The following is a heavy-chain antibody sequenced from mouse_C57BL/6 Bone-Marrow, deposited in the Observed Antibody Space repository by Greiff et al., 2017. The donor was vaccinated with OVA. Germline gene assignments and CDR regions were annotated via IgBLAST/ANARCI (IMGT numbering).Heavy chain of an antibody. CDR2: ISSGSSTI. CDR1: GFTFSDYG. Sequence: DVKLVESGGGLVKPGGSLKLSCAASGFTFSDYGMHWVRQAPEKGLEWVAYISSGSSTIYYADKVKGRFTISRDNAKNTLFLQMTSLRSEDTAMYYCARTDYGSSYKYFDVWGTGTTVTVSS. V-gene: IGHV5-17*01. D-gene: IGHD1-1*01. CDR3: ARTDYGSSYKYFDV. J-gene: IGHJ1*03.